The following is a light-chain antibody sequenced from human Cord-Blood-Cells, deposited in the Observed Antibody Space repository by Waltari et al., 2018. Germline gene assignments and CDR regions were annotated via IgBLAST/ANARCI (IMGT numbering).Light chain of an antibody. CDR1: QSVSSSY. J-gene: IGKJ1*01. V-gene: IGKV3-20*01. Sequence: EIVLTQPPGTLSLSPGERATLACRASQSVSSSYLAWYQQKPGQAPRLLIPGASSRATGIPDRFSGSGAGTDFTLTISRLEPEDLAVYYCQQYGSSPRTFGQGTKVEIK. CDR2: GAS. CDR3: QQYGSSPRT.